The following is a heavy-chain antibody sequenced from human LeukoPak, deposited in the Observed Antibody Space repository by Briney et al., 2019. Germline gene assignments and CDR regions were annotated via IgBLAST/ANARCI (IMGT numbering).Heavy chain of an antibody. CDR3: ARGTVAGRRGDFQH. CDR1: GGSFSGYY. CDR2: INHSGST. J-gene: IGHJ1*01. D-gene: IGHD6-19*01. Sequence: PSETLSLTRAVYGGSFSGYYWSWIRQPPGKGLEWIGEINHSGSTNYNPSLKSRVTISVDTSKNQFSLKLSSVTAADTAVYYCARGTVAGRRGDFQHWGQGTLVTVSS. V-gene: IGHV4-34*01.